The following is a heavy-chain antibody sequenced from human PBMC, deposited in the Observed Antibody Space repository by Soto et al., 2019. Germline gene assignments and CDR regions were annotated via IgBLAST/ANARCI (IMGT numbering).Heavy chain of an antibody. CDR3: ARHALAVSSHPQLSWFDP. CDR2: IYYSGST. D-gene: IGHD3-16*02. Sequence: PSETLSLTCTVSGGSISSYYWSWIRQPPGKGLEWIGYIYYSGSTNYNPSLKSRVTISVDTSKNQFSLKLSSVTAADTAVYYCARHALAVSSHPQLSWFDPWGQGTLVTVSS. J-gene: IGHJ5*02. CDR1: GGSISSYY. V-gene: IGHV4-59*08.